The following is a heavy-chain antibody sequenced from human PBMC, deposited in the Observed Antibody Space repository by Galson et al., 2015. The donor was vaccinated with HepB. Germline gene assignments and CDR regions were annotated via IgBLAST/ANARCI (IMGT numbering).Heavy chain of an antibody. CDR2: IYWDDDK. CDR3: VRSGYPLPKNWFDP. CDR1: GFSLSTSGVG. Sequence: PALVKPTQTLTLTCTFSGFSLSTSGVGVGWIRQPPGKALEWLALIYWDDDKRYSPSLKSRLTITKDTSKNQVVLTMTNMDPVDTATYYCVRSGYPLPKNWFDPWGQGTLVTVSS. J-gene: IGHJ5*02. D-gene: IGHD3-3*01. V-gene: IGHV2-5*02.